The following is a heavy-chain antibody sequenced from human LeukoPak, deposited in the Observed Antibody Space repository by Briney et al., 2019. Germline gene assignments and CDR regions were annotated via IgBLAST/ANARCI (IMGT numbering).Heavy chain of an antibody. CDR2: IHYSGTT. D-gene: IGHD2-2*01. V-gene: IGHV4-59*07. Sequence: SHSLSLTCTVSGRSISSYYWSWIREPPGKGRDWIGYIHYSGTTNFNPSLKSRVTTSLSKANEHSSQKLSSVTAADTAVYYCARVSCTSTSCPGWIDPWGQGTLVTV. CDR1: GRSISSYY. CDR3: ARVSCTSTSCPGWIDP. J-gene: IGHJ5*02.